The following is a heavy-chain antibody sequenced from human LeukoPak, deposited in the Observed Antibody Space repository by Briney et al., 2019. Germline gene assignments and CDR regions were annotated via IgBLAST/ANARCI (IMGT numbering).Heavy chain of an antibody. Sequence: PGGSPRLSCVASGFTFSSYSMNWVRQAPGKGLEWVSSISSSSNYIYYADSVKGRFTISRDNAKNSLYLQMNSLRAEDTAVYFCARDIVVGGTGFGPWGQGTLVTVSS. J-gene: IGHJ5*02. CDR2: ISSSSNYI. CDR1: GFTFSSYS. CDR3: ARDIVVGGTGFGP. V-gene: IGHV3-21*01. D-gene: IGHD1-26*01.